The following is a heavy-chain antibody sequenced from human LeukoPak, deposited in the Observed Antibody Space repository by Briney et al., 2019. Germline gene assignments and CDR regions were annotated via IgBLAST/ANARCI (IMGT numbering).Heavy chain of an antibody. CDR1: GFSFSSYA. D-gene: IGHD1-1*01. J-gene: IGHJ6*02. Sequence: PGGSLRLSCAASGFSFSSYAMTWVRQAAGKGLEWVSGISDSGGSTYYADSVKGRFTISRDNSKNTVYLQMNSLRAEDTAIYFCAKGTGDYGMDVWGQGTTVTVSS. CDR2: ISDSGGST. V-gene: IGHV3-23*01. CDR3: AKGTGDYGMDV.